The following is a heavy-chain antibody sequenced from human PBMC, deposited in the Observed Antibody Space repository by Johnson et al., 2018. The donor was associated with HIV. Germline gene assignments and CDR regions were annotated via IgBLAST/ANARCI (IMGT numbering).Heavy chain of an antibody. D-gene: IGHD4/OR15-4a*01. Sequence: VQLVESGGGVVQTGRSLRLSCAASGFTFSSYAMHWVRQAPGKGLEWVAAISYDGSNKYYADSVKGRFTISRDNSKNTLYLQMTSLRAEDTAVYYCARDPANWGQGTMVTVSS. J-gene: IGHJ3*01. CDR2: ISYDGSNK. CDR1: GFTFSSYA. V-gene: IGHV3-30*04. CDR3: ARDPAN.